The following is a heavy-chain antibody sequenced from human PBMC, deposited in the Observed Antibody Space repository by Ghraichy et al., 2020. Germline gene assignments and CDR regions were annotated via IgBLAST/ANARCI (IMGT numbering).Heavy chain of an antibody. V-gene: IGHV3-43*02. Sequence: GGSLRLSCAASGFTFDDYAMHWVRQAPGKGLEWVSLISGDGGSTYYADSVKDRFTISRDNSKNSLYLQMNSLRTEDTALYYCAKDGYSSGWYSSYYYGMDVWGQGTTVTVSS. CDR3: AKDGYSSGWYSSYYYGMDV. CDR1: GFTFDDYA. J-gene: IGHJ6*02. D-gene: IGHD6-19*01. CDR2: ISGDGGST.